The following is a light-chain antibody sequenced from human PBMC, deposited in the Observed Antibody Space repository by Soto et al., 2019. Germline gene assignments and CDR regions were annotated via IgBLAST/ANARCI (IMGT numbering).Light chain of an antibody. V-gene: IGKV3-20*01. CDR3: QHDGSSPPNT. Sequence: TVLTQSPGTLYLSPGERATLSCRASQIVTSGHLAWYQQKPGQAPRLLMYDASIRATGIPDRFSGSGSGADFTLTISRLEPEDFGLYYCQHDGSSPPNTFGERTRLELK. CDR2: DAS. J-gene: IGKJ2*01. CDR1: QIVTSGH.